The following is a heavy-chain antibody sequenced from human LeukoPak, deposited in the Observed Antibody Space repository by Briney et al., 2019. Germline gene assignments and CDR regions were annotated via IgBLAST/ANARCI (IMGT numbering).Heavy chain of an antibody. D-gene: IGHD5-24*01. CDR1: GFTFSSYA. V-gene: IGHV3-30*04. Sequence: GGSLRLSCAASGFTFSSYAMHWVRQAPGKGLEWVAVISYDGSNKYYADSVKGRFTISRDNSKNTLYLQMNSLRAEDTAVYYCARARDGYNLYYYYYMDVWGKGTTVTVSS. CDR3: ARARDGYNLYYYYYMDV. J-gene: IGHJ6*03. CDR2: ISYDGSNK.